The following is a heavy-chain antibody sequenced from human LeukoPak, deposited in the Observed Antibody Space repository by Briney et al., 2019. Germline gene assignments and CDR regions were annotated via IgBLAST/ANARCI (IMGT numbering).Heavy chain of an antibody. D-gene: IGHD6-19*01. J-gene: IGHJ4*02. CDR2: INHSGST. CDR1: GGSFSGYY. V-gene: IGHV4-34*01. Sequence: SETLSLTCAVYGGSFSGYYWSWIRQPPGKGLEWIGEINHSGSTNYNPSLKSRVTISVDTSKSQFSLKLSSVTAADTAVYYCARDPGSSGWYSWGQGTLVTVSS. CDR3: ARDPGSSGWYS.